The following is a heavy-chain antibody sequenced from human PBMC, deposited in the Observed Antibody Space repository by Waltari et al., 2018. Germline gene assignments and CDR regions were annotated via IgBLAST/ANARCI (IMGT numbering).Heavy chain of an antibody. D-gene: IGHD3-9*01. V-gene: IGHV3-74*01. CDR3: ASAYYDILD. Sequence: EVQLEESGGGLVQPGGSLRLSCAASGFTFSSYWMHWVRQAPGKGLGWVSRINSDGSTISYAESVKGRFTISRDNAKNTLYLQMNSLSAEDTAVYYCASAYYDILDWGQGTLVTVSS. CDR1: GFTFSSYW. J-gene: IGHJ4*02. CDR2: INSDGSTI.